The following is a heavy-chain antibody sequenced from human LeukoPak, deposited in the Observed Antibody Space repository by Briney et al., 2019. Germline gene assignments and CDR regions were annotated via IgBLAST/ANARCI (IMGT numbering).Heavy chain of an antibody. J-gene: IGHJ4*02. V-gene: IGHV3-74*01. CDR3: AKDAPNYSSGWYYFDY. D-gene: IGHD6-19*01. Sequence: PGGSLRLSCAASGFTFSSYWMHWVRQAPGKGLVWVSRINTDGSSTSYADSVKGRFTISRDNAKNSLYLQMNSLRAEDTALYYCAKDAPNYSSGWYYFDYWGQGTLVTVSS. CDR1: GFTFSSYW. CDR2: INTDGSST.